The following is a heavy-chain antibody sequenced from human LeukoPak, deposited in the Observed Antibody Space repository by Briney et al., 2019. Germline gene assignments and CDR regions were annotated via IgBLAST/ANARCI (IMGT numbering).Heavy chain of an antibody. V-gene: IGHV3-30*02. Sequence: GGSLRLSCAASGFTFSSYGMHWVRQAPGKGLEWVAFIRYDGSNKYYADSVKGRFTISRDNSKNTLYLQMNSLRAEDTAVYYCANDPRGGAVAAHDYWGQGTLVTVSS. CDR3: ANDPRGGAVAAHDY. D-gene: IGHD6-19*01. J-gene: IGHJ4*02. CDR1: GFTFSSYG. CDR2: IRYDGSNK.